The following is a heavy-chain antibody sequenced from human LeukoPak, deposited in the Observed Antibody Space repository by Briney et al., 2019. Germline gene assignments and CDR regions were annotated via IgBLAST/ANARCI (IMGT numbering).Heavy chain of an antibody. J-gene: IGHJ1*01. CDR2: KSYDGSNT. CDR3: ATGQNYDLLTHLFSAEYFQY. CDR1: GFTFSSYA. D-gene: IGHD3-9*01. V-gene: IGHV3-30-3*01. Sequence: PGGSLRLSCAASGFTFSSYAMHWVRQAPGKGLEWVAVKSYDGSNTYYADSVKGRFTISRDNSKNTLYLQMNSLRAEDTAVYYCATGQNYDLLTHLFSAEYFQYWGQGTLVTVSS.